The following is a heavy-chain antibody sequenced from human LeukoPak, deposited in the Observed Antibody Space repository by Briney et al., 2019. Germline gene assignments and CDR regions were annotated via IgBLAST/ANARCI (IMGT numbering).Heavy chain of an antibody. V-gene: IGHV1-8*01. CDR2: MNPNSGNT. CDR1: GYTFTSYD. J-gene: IGHJ6*02. CDR3: ARGNDYGSGSYYYYYYGMDV. D-gene: IGHD3-10*01. Sequence: GGSVKVSCKASGYTFTSYDINWVRQATGQGLEWMGWMNPNSGNTGYAQKFQGRVTMTRNTSISTAYMELSSLRSEDTAVYYCARGNDYGSGSYYYYYYGMDVWGQGTTVTVSS.